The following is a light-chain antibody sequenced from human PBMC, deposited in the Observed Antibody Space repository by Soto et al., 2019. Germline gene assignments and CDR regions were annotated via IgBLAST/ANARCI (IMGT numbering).Light chain of an antibody. Sequence: QSVLTQPPSASGTPGQRVTISCSGSSSNIGTKTVNWYQQLPGTAPKLLIYSNNQRPSGVPDRFSVSKSGTSASLAISGLQSEDEADCYCAAWDDSLNGYVFGTGTKLTVL. V-gene: IGLV1-44*01. CDR2: SNN. CDR3: AAWDDSLNGYV. CDR1: SSNIGTKT. J-gene: IGLJ1*01.